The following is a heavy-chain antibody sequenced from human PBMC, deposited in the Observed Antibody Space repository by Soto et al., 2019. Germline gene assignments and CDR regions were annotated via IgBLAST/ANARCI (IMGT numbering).Heavy chain of an antibody. D-gene: IGHD6-13*01. CDR2: IYYGGST. J-gene: IGHJ4*02. Sequence: SATLSLTCSVSGGSISSAYEYWSWIRQPPGKGLEWIGYIYYGGSTHYNPSLKSRVIISVDTSRNQFSLKLNSVTAADTAVYYCAREYSSSWFRFDYWGEGILVTVS. CDR1: GGSISSAYEY. V-gene: IGHV4-30-4*01. CDR3: AREYSSSWFRFDY.